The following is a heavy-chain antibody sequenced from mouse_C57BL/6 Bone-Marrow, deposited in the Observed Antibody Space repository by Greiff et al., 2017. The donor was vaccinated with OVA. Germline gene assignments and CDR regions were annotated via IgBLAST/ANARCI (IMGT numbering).Heavy chain of an antibody. D-gene: IGHD2-3*01. CDR1: GYTFTDYY. CDR3: AKGRYEED. CDR2: INPYNGGT. J-gene: IGHJ2*01. Sequence: VQLKESGPVLVKPGASVKMSCKASGYTFTDYYMNWVKQSHGKSLEWIGVINPYNGGTSYNQKFKGKATLTVDKSSSTAYMELNSLTSEDSAVYYCAKGRYEEDWGQGTTLTVSS. V-gene: IGHV1-19*01.